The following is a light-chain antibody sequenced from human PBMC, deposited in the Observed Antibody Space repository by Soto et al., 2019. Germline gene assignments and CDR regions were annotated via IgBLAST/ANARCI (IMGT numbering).Light chain of an antibody. J-gene: IGKJ1*01. CDR3: QQRATWPWT. CDR2: DTF. V-gene: IGKV3-11*01. CDR1: TSIAIY. Sequence: VLTQSPATLSFSPGERATLSCRARTSIAIYLAWYQQKSGQSPRLLIYDTFNRAPGIPDRFSGSGSGTDFTLTINSLEPEDFAVYCQQRATWPWTFGQGTTVEI.